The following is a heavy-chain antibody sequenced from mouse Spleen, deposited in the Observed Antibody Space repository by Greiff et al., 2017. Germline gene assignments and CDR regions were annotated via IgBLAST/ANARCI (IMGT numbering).Heavy chain of an antibody. CDR3: ARGYGNYGVYFDY. CDR2: IDPANGNT. D-gene: IGHD2-1*01. V-gene: IGHV14-3*02. J-gene: IGHJ2*01. CDR1: GFNIKDTY. Sequence: EVKLMESGAELVKPGASVKLSCTASGFNIKDTYMHWVKQRPEQGLEWIGRIDPANGNTKYDPKFQGKATITADTSSNTAYLQLSSLTSEDTAVYYCARGYGNYGVYFDYWGQGTTLTVSS.